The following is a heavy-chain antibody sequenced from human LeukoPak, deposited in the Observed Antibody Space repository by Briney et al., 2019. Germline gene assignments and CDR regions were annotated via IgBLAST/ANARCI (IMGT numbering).Heavy chain of an antibody. CDR1: GGSFSGYY. Sequence: SETRSLTCAVYGGSFSGYYWGWIRQPPGKGLEWIGGIYYSGSTYYNPSLKSRVTISVDTSKNQFSLKLSSVTAADTAVYYCARHGQYGSGSYYAYYFDYWGQGTLVTVSS. CDR3: ARHGQYGSGSYYAYYFDY. D-gene: IGHD3-10*01. V-gene: IGHV4-34*01. CDR2: IYYSGST. J-gene: IGHJ4*02.